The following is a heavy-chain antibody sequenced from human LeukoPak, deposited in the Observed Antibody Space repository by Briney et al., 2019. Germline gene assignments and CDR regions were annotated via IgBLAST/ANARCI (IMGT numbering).Heavy chain of an antibody. CDR1: GFTFSSYN. CDR2: IKQDGSEK. D-gene: IGHD3-3*01. Sequence: GGSLRLSCAASGFTFSSYNMNWVRQAPGKGLESVANIKQDGSEKYYVDSVKGRFTISRDNAENSLYLQMNSLRAEDTAMYYCAKYYDFWSGYLPFDYWGQGTLVTVSS. V-gene: IGHV3-7*01. CDR3: AKYYDFWSGYLPFDY. J-gene: IGHJ4*02.